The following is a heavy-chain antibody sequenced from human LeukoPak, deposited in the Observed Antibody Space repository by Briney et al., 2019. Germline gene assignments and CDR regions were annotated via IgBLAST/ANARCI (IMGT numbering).Heavy chain of an antibody. CDR1: GGSLSGYY. V-gene: IGHV4-34*01. CDR3: ARAFYVGQPGRGAFDI. J-gene: IGHJ3*02. Sequence: SETLSLTCAVYGGSLSGYYWSWIRQPPGKELEWIGEINHSGSTNYNPSLKSRVTISVDTSKNQFSLKLSSVTAADTAVYYCARAFYVGQPGRGAFDIWGQGTMVTVSS. D-gene: IGHD1-1*01. CDR2: INHSGST.